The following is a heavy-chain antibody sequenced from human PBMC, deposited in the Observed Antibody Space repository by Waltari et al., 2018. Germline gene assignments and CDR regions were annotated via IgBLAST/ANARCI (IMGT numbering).Heavy chain of an antibody. CDR3: VKGVWRQLGDMIGWFDP. J-gene: IGHJ5*02. Sequence: EVQLLESGGGLAQPGGSLRLSCVVSGFDLSNNAMSWVRQVPGRGLEWVSASGSDGHTYYADSGKGRLTIAKDSSKKSVSLQMNSLGAEDTAVYYCVKGVWRQLGDMIGWFDPWGQGTLVTVSS. V-gene: IGHV3-23*01. CDR1: GFDLSNNA. D-gene: IGHD6-13*01. CDR2: SGSDGHT.